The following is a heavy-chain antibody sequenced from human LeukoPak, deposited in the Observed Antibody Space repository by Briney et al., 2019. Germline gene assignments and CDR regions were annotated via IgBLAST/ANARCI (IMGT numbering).Heavy chain of an antibody. J-gene: IGHJ3*02. Sequence: ASVKVSCKASGYIFTSYYMHWVRQAPGQGLEWMGIINPSGGSTSYAQKFQGRVTMTRDMSTSTVYMELSSLRSEDTAVYYCARDGWELLWAFDIWGQGTMVTVSS. CDR1: GYIFTSYY. CDR3: ARDGWELLWAFDI. D-gene: IGHD1-26*01. V-gene: IGHV1-46*01. CDR2: INPSGGST.